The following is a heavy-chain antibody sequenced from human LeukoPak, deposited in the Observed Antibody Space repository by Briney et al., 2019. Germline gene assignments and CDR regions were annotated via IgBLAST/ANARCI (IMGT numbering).Heavy chain of an antibody. CDR1: GFTFSSYS. D-gene: IGHD2-2*02. CDR3: ARSGYCSSTSCYRVNAFDI. CDR2: ISSSSSYI. V-gene: IGHV3-21*01. J-gene: IGHJ3*02. Sequence: GGSLRLSCAASGFTFSSYSMNWVRQAPGKGLKWVSSISSSSSYIYYADSVKGRFTISRDNAKNSLYLQMNSLRAEDTAVYYCARSGYCSSTSCYRVNAFDIWGQGTMVTVSS.